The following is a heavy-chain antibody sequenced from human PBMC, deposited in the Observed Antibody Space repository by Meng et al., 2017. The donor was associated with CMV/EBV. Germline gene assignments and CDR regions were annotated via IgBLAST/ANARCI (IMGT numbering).Heavy chain of an antibody. D-gene: IGHD6-19*01. V-gene: IGHV4-39*07. CDR3: ARDSAVAGVVNY. J-gene: IGHJ4*02. CDR1: GSSISSSSYY. Sequence: LQPPEPGPGRVNPSGSLPHPCTGSGSSISSSSYYLGWIRQPPGKGLEWIWSIYYSGSTYYNPSLKSRVTISVDTSKNQFSLKLSSVTAADTAVYYCARDSAVAGVVNYWGQGTLVTVSS. CDR2: IYYSGST.